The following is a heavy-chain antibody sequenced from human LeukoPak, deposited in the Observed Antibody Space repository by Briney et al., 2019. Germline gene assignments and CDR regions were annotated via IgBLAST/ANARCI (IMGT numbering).Heavy chain of an antibody. D-gene: IGHD2-8*01. CDR1: GYTFTGYY. CDR3: ARVGYCTNGVCFGWFDP. Sequence: GASVKVSCKASGYTFTGYYMHLVRQAPGQGLEWMGRINPNSGGTNYAQKFQGRVTMTRDTSISTAYMELSRLRSDDTAVYYCARVGYCTNGVCFGWFDPWGQGTLVTVSS. V-gene: IGHV1-2*06. J-gene: IGHJ5*02. CDR2: INPNSGGT.